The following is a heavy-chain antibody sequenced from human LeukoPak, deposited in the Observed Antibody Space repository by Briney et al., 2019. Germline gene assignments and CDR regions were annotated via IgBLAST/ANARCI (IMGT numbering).Heavy chain of an antibody. V-gene: IGHV1-18*01. J-gene: IGHJ4*02. Sequence: ASVTVSCKASGYTFTNYGFTWVRQAPGQSFEWMGWISTYNGNAKYAQKFRGRVTLTADTSTATAYMELRSLISDDTAVYYCVRGDLLAVVPYWGQGTLVTVSS. CDR3: VRGDLLAVVPY. CDR1: GYTFTNYG. D-gene: IGHD2-15*01. CDR2: ISTYNGNA.